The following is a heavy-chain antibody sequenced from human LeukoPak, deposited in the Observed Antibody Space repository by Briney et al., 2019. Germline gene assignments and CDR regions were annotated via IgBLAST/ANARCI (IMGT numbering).Heavy chain of an antibody. J-gene: IGHJ6*02. CDR1: GGSISSYY. CDR2: IYYSGST. D-gene: IGHD3-9*01. V-gene: IGHV4-59*01. CDR3: ARAPPYYDILTGYWRYYGMDV. Sequence: SETLSLTCTVSGGSISSYYWSWIRQPSGKGLEWIGYIYYSGSTKYNPSLKSRVTISVDTSKNQFSLKLSSVTAADTAVYYCARAPPYYDILTGYWRYYGMDVWGQGTTVTVSS.